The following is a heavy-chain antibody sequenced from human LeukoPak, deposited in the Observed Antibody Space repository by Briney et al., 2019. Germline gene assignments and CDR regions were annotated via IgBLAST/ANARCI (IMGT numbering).Heavy chain of an antibody. V-gene: IGHV4-34*01. Sequence: PSETLSLICAVYGVSFSGYYWSWIRQPPGKGLEGIGEINHSGITNYNPSLMSRVTLSVNTSKNQFSLPLSSQPAADPPVYYFVRMDYTLGVDVWGKGTTVTVSS. CDR3: VRMDYTLGVDV. J-gene: IGHJ6*04. D-gene: IGHD3-10*01. CDR1: GVSFSGYY. CDR2: INHSGIT.